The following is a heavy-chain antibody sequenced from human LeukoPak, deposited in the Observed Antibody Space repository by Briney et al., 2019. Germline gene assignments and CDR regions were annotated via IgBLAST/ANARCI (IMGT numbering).Heavy chain of an antibody. CDR3: AKKVKQQWLVYWYFDL. Sequence: PGGSLRLSCAASGFTFSSYAMSWVRQAPGKGLEWVSAISGSGGSTYYADSVKGRFTISRDNSKNTQYLQMNSLRAEDTAVYYCAKKVKQQWLVYWYFDLWGRGTLVTVSS. D-gene: IGHD6-19*01. J-gene: IGHJ2*01. V-gene: IGHV3-23*01. CDR1: GFTFSSYA. CDR2: ISGSGGST.